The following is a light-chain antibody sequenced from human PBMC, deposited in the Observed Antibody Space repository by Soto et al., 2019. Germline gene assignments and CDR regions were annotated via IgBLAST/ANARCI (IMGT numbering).Light chain of an antibody. Sequence: QTVVTQEPSFSVSPGGTVTLTCGLSSGSVSTNYYPTWYQQTPGQAPRTLIYSTSTRSSGVPDRFSGSILGNKAALTITGAQADDESHYYCVLYMGSGVGVFGGGIKLTVL. CDR2: STS. CDR3: VLYMGSGVGV. CDR1: SGSVSTNYY. V-gene: IGLV8-61*01. J-gene: IGLJ3*02.